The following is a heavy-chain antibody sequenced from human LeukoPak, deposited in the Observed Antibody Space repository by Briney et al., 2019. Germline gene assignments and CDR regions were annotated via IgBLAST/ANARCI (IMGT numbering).Heavy chain of an antibody. J-gene: IGHJ4*02. CDR1: GFTFSSYE. V-gene: IGHV3-48*03. D-gene: IGHD3-10*01. CDR2: ISGSGSTI. Sequence: GGSLRLSCVASGFTFSSYEMNWVRQAPGKGLEWVSYISGSGSTIYYADSVKGRFTISRDNAKNSLSLQMNSLRAEDTAVYYCATYYYGSGSSPLWGQGTLVTVSS. CDR3: ATYYYGSGSSPL.